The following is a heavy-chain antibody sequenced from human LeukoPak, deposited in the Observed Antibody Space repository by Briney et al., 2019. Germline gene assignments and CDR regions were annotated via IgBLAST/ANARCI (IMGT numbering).Heavy chain of an antibody. V-gene: IGHV1-8*01. CDR2: MNPNSGNT. CDR1: GYIFTGYD. CDR3: ASPTLEWLFDGMDV. D-gene: IGHD3-3*01. Sequence: ASVKVSCKASGYIFTGYDINCVRQATGQGLEWMGWMNPNSGNTGYAQKFQGRVTMTRNTSISTAYMELSSLRSEDTAVYYCASPTLEWLFDGMDVWGQGTTVIVSS. J-gene: IGHJ6*02.